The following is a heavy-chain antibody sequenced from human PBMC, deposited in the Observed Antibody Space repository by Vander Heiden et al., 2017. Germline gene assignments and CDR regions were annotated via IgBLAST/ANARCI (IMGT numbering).Heavy chain of an antibody. CDR1: GGSISSSSYY. CDR3: ASLEMAHLPDY. CDR2: IYYSGST. Sequence: QLQLQESGPGLVKPSATLSLTCTVSGGSISSSSYYWGWIRQPPGKGLEWIGSIYYSGSTYYNPSLKSRVTISVDTSKNQFSLKLSSVTAADTAVYYCASLEMAHLPDYWGQGTLVTVSS. V-gene: IGHV4-39*01. J-gene: IGHJ4*02.